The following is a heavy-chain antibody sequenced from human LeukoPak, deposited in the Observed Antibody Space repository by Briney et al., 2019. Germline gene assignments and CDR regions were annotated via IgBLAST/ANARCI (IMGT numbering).Heavy chain of an antibody. Sequence: GASVKVSCKASGYTFTSYAMHWVRQAPGQRLEWMGWINAGNGNTKYSQKFQGRVTITRDTSASTAYMELSSLRSEDTAVYYCARVVRNYSYGFYYGMDVWGQGTTVTVSS. V-gene: IGHV1-3*01. CDR2: INAGNGNT. CDR3: ARVVRNYSYGFYYGMDV. J-gene: IGHJ6*02. CDR1: GYTFTSYA. D-gene: IGHD5-18*01.